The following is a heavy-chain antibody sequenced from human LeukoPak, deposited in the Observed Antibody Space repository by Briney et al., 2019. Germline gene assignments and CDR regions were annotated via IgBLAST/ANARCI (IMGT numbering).Heavy chain of an antibody. D-gene: IGHD6-19*01. CDR1: GGTFSGYA. CDR2: IIPIFGTA. J-gene: IGHJ4*02. V-gene: IGHV1-69*13. CDR3: ASSGWYSYYFDY. Sequence: ASVKVSCKASGGTFSGYAISWVRQAPGQGLEWMGGIIPIFGTANYAQKFQGRVTITADESTSTAYMELSSLRSEDTAVYYCASSGWYSYYFDYWGQGTLVTVSS.